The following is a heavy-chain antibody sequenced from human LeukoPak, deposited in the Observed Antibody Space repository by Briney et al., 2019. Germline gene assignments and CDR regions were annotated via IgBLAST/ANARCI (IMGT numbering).Heavy chain of an antibody. V-gene: IGHV1-69*05. D-gene: IGHD2-15*01. CDR2: IIPIFGTA. Sequence: ASVKVSCKASGGTFSSYAISWVRQAPGQGLEWMGGIIPIFGTANYAQKFQGRVTITTDESTSTAYMELSSLRSEDTAVYYCARALRPYCSGCSCYSGHGYYYYYMDVWGKGTTVTVSS. J-gene: IGHJ6*03. CDR1: GGTFSSYA. CDR3: ARALRPYCSGCSCYSGHGYYYYYMDV.